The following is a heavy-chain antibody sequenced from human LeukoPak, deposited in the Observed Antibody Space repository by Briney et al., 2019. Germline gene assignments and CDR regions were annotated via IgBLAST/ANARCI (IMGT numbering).Heavy chain of an antibody. J-gene: IGHJ4*02. CDR2: IYTSGST. CDR3: ASGSSSSFDY. CDR1: GGSISSYY. V-gene: IGHV4-4*07. Sequence: SETLSLTCPVSGGSISSYYWSWVRQPAGKGLERIGRIYTSGSTNYNPSLKSGVTMSVDTSKNQFSLKLSSVTAADTAVYYCASGSSSSFDYWGQGTLVTVSS. D-gene: IGHD6-13*01.